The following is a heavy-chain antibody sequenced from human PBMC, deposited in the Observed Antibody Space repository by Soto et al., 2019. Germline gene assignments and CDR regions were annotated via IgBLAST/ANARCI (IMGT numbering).Heavy chain of an antibody. D-gene: IGHD2-15*01. J-gene: IGHJ4*02. CDR3: ARDANYCSGGSCYGFDY. CDR2: ISSSSSYI. V-gene: IGHV3-21*01. Sequence: GGSLRLSCAASGFTFSSYSMNWVRQAPGKGLEWVSSISSSSSYIYYADSVKGRFTISRDNAKNSLYLQMNSLRAEETAVYYCARDANYCSGGSCYGFDYWGQGTLVTVSS. CDR1: GFTFSSYS.